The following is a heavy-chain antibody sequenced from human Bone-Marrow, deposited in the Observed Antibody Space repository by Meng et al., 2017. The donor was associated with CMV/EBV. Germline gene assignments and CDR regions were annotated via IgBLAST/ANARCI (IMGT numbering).Heavy chain of an antibody. D-gene: IGHD1-26*01. CDR3: AKNVGATTDDAFDI. V-gene: IGHV3-11*01. Sequence: GESLKISCAASGFTFSVFNMNWVRQAPGKGLEWVSYISSSGSTIYYADSVKGRFTISRDNAKNSLYLQMNSLRAEDTAVYYCAKNVGATTDDAFDIWGQGTMVTVSS. J-gene: IGHJ3*02. CDR1: GFTFSVFN. CDR2: ISSSGSTI.